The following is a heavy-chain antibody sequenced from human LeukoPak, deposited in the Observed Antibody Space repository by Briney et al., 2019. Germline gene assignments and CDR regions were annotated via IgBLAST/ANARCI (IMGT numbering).Heavy chain of an antibody. CDR2: INPNSGGT. Sequence: ASVKVSCKASGYTFTGYYMHWVRQAPGQGLEWMGWINPNSGGTNYAQKFQGKVTMTSDTSISTAYMELSRLRSDDTALYYCARVSTISTLGYDAFDIWGQGTMVTVSS. J-gene: IGHJ3*02. CDR1: GYTFTGYY. D-gene: IGHD3-3*01. V-gene: IGHV1-2*02. CDR3: ARVSTISTLGYDAFDI.